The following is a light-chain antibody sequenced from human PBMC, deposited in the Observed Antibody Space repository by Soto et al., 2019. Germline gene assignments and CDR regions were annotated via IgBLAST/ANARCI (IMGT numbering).Light chain of an antibody. J-gene: IGLJ1*01. CDR3: SSYTTSNTRQIV. Sequence: QSALTQPASVSGSPGQSITISCTGTSSDVGGYNYVSWYQQHPGKAPKFMIYDVSNRPSGVSNRFSGSKSGNTASLTISGLQAEDEGYYYCSSYTTSNTRQIVFGTGTKVTVL. CDR2: DVS. V-gene: IGLV2-14*01. CDR1: SSDVGGYNY.